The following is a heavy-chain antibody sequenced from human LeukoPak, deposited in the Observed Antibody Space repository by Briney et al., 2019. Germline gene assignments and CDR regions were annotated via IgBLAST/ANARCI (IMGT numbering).Heavy chain of an antibody. D-gene: IGHD5-12*01. Sequence: SETLSLTRTVSGGSVSSGSYYWSWIRQPPGKGLEWIGYIYYSGSTNYNPSLKSRVTISVDTSKNQFSLKLSSVTAADTAVYYCARVYSGYDGDAFDIWGQGTMVTVSS. J-gene: IGHJ3*02. CDR3: ARVYSGYDGDAFDI. CDR1: GGSVSSGSYY. CDR2: IYYSGST. V-gene: IGHV4-61*01.